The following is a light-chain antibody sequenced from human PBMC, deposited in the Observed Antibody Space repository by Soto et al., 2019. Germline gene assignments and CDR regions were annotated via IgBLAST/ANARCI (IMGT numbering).Light chain of an antibody. J-gene: IGLJ1*01. CDR2: DVS. V-gene: IGLV2-11*01. Sequence: QSALTQPRSVSGSPGQSVTTSCTGTSSDVGGYNYVSWYQQHPGKAPKLMIYDVSKRPSGVPDRFSGSKSGNTASLTISGLQAEDEADYNCCSYAGSYTFYVFGTGTKVTVL. CDR3: CSYAGSYTFYV. CDR1: SSDVGGYNY.